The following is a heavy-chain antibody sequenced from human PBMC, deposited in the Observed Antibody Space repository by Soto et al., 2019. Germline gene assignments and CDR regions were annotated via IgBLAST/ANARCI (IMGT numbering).Heavy chain of an antibody. Sequence: SETLSLTCTVSGGSISSSSYYWGWISQPPGKGLEWIGSIYNSGSTYYNPSLKSRVTISVYTSKNQFSLKLSSVTAADTAVYYCARETLYYYDSSGYYFDYWVQGTLVTVS. CDR2: IYNSGST. J-gene: IGHJ4*02. V-gene: IGHV4-39*01. D-gene: IGHD3-22*01. CDR1: GGSISSSSYY. CDR3: ARETLYYYDSSGYYFDY.